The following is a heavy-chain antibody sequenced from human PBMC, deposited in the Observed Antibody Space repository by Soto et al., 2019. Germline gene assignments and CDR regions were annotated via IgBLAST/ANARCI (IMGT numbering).Heavy chain of an antibody. Sequence: QVQLQESGPGLVKPSGTLSLTCAVSGVSISSHDWWTWVRQPPGKGLEWIGESHRSGNTNYNSSLESRVTISVDKSKNQFSLKLTSVTVADTAVYYCATRDSIRFYWGQGTLVTVSS. D-gene: IGHD6-13*01. CDR1: GVSISSHDW. CDR2: SHRSGNT. CDR3: ATRDSIRFY. V-gene: IGHV4-4*02. J-gene: IGHJ4*02.